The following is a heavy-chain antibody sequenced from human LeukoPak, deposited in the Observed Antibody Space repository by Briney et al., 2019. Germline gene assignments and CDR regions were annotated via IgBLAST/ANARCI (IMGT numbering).Heavy chain of an antibody. V-gene: IGHV3-74*01. Sequence: GGSLRLSCAASGFTFSIYWMHWVRQAPGKGLVWVSHINSDGRSKNYPDSVKARFTISRDNAKKTLYLQMNSLRAEDTAVYYCARPGTAPYFFWGQGTLVTVSS. J-gene: IGHJ4*02. D-gene: IGHD1-14*01. CDR2: INSDGRSK. CDR1: GFTFSIYW. CDR3: ARPGTAPYFF.